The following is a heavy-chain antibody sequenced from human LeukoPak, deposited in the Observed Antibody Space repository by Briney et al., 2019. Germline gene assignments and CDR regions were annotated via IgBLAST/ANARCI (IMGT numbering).Heavy chain of an antibody. V-gene: IGHV3-23*01. Sequence: GGSLRLSCAASGFTFSSYAMSWVRQAPGKGLEWVSLISGSGDSPYYADSVKGRFTISRDNSGNTLYLQMNSLRADDAAAYYCAKDFRETRYYFYGMDVWGQGTTVTVSS. CDR1: GFTFSSYA. CDR2: ISGSGDSP. CDR3: AKDFRETRYYFYGMDV. J-gene: IGHJ6*02. D-gene: IGHD4-23*01.